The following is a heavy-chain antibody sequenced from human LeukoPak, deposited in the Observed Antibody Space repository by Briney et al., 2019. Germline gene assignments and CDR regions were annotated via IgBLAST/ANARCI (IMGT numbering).Heavy chain of an antibody. CDR3: AREMRYYDFWSGYYTGDAFDI. J-gene: IGHJ3*02. CDR2: IYYSGST. Sequence: SWVRQHPGKGLEWIGYIYYSGSTYYNPSLKSRVTISVDTSKNQFSLKLSSVTAADTAVYYCAREMRYYDFWSGYYTGDAFDIWGQGTMVTVSS. D-gene: IGHD3-3*01. V-gene: IGHV4-31*02.